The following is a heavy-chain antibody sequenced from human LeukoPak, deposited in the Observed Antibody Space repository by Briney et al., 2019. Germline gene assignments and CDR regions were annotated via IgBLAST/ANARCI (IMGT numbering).Heavy chain of an antibody. CDR3: TTYRSYSDY. Sequence: GGSLRLSCAAPGFTFSNVYMSWVRQAPGKGLEWVGRIKSKTEGGTSDYAAPVKGRFSLSRDDSINTVYLEMNSLKTEDTAVYYCTTYRSYSDYWGQGTLVTVSS. D-gene: IGHD1-14*01. CDR2: IKSKTEGGTS. J-gene: IGHJ4*02. V-gene: IGHV3-15*01. CDR1: GFTFSNVY.